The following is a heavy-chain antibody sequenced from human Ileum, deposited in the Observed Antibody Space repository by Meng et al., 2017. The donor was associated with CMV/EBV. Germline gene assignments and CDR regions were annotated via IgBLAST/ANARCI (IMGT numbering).Heavy chain of an antibody. CDR3: ARNWNGDYYGMDV. V-gene: IGHV3-7*01. Sequence: GSLRLSCAASGFTFSSYWLSWVRQAPGRGLEWVANINQYGGEIYYVDSVKGRFTISRDNAKNSLYLQMNSLRAEDTAVYYCARNWNGDYYGMDVWGQGTPVTVSS. CDR2: INQYGGEI. J-gene: IGHJ6*02. D-gene: IGHD1-1*01. CDR1: GFTFSSYW.